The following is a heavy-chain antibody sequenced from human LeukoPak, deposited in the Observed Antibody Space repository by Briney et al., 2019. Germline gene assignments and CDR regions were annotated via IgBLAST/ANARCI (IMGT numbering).Heavy chain of an antibody. Sequence: ASVKVSCKTSGFHLTDYGISWVRQAPGQGLEWVRWTGGDNTQANNAQKFRDRVSFTTDTSTSTAYMDLRSLTSDDSAIYYCARAFDRIWGSARRLDYWGQGTLVTVSS. J-gene: IGHJ4*02. CDR1: GFHLTDYG. CDR3: ARAFDRIWGSARRLDY. D-gene: IGHD3-16*01. CDR2: TGGDNTQA. V-gene: IGHV1-18*01.